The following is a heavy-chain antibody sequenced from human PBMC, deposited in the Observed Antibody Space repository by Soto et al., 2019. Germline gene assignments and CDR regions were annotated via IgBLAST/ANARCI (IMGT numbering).Heavy chain of an antibody. J-gene: IGHJ4*02. CDR2: INAGNGNT. CDR1: GYTFTSSA. Sequence: ASVKVSCKASGYTFTSSAMHWVRQAPGQRLEWMGWINAGNGNTKYSQKFQGRVTITRDTSASTAYMELSSLRSEDTAVYYCASSAVAGFLFDYCGQGTLVTGSS. D-gene: IGHD6-19*01. CDR3: ASSAVAGFLFDY. V-gene: IGHV1-3*01.